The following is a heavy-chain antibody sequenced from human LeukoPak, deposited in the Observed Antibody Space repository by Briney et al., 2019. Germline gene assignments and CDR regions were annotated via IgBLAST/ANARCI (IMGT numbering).Heavy chain of an antibody. Sequence: ASVKVSCKASGYTFTIYAMHWVRQAPGQRLEWMGWINAGYGNTKYSQKFQGRVTITRDTSASTAYMELSSLRSEDTAVYYCARAPRHCSSTSCYVVDYGMDVWGKGTTVTVSS. CDR1: GYTFTIYA. V-gene: IGHV1-3*01. CDR3: ARAPRHCSSTSCYVVDYGMDV. D-gene: IGHD2-2*01. CDR2: INAGYGNT. J-gene: IGHJ6*04.